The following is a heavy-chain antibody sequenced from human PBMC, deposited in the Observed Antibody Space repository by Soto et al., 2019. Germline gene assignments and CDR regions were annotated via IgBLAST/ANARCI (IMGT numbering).Heavy chain of an antibody. V-gene: IGHV3-74*01. Sequence: EVQLVESGGGLVQPGRSLRLSCVASGFTFSSHWMHWVRQVPGKGREWVSRVNTDESDKSYADSVKGRVTISRDNARNTLYLDMNSLRVEDTAIYHCARSIYGSGDGNDYRGQGTLVNVSS. J-gene: IGHJ4*02. CDR2: VNTDESDK. CDR1: GFTFSSHW. D-gene: IGHD3-10*01. CDR3: ARSIYGSGDGNDY.